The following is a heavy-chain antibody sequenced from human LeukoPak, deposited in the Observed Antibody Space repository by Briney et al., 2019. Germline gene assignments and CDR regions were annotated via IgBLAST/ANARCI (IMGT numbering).Heavy chain of an antibody. J-gene: IGHJ4*02. V-gene: IGHV3-21*01. Sequence: GGSLRLSCAASGFTFNIYNMNWVRQAPGKGLEWVSSISSSSSYIYYADSVKGRFTISRDNAKNSLYLHMNSLRAEDTAVYYCARDSSGWAVKFDYWGQGTLVTVSS. CDR2: ISSSSSYI. D-gene: IGHD6-19*01. CDR1: GFTFNIYN. CDR3: ARDSSGWAVKFDY.